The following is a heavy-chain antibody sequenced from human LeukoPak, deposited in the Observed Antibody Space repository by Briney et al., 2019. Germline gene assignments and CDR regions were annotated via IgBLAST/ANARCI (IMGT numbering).Heavy chain of an antibody. CDR2: INHSGST. D-gene: IGHD3-10*01. CDR3: ARGPIYGSFDY. V-gene: IGHV4-34*01. J-gene: IGHJ4*02. Sequence: SETLSLTSAVYGGSFSGYYWSWIRQPPGKGLEWIGEINHSGSTNYNPSLKSRVTISVDTSKNQFSLKLSSVTAADTAVYYCARGPIYGSFDYWGQGTLVTVSS. CDR1: GGSFSGYY.